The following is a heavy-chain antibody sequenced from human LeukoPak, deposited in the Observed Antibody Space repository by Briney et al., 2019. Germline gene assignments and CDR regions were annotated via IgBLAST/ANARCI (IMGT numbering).Heavy chain of an antibody. D-gene: IGHD1-26*01. V-gene: IGHV3-66*01. CDR3: VKDLGRYRNNCFDY. CDR2: IYSGGST. CDR1: GFTVSSNY. Sequence: GGSLRLSCAASGFTVSSNYMSWVRQAPGKGLEWVSVIYSGGSTYYADSVKGRFTISRDNSKNTLNLQMNSLRAEDAAVYYCVKDLGRYRNNCFDYWGQGTLVTVSS. J-gene: IGHJ4*02.